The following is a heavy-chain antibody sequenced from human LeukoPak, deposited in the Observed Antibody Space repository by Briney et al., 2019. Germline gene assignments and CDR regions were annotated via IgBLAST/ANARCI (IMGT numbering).Heavy chain of an antibody. CDR2: IKSDGRST. D-gene: IGHD7-27*01. J-gene: IGHJ4*02. Sequence: GGSLRLSCAASGFTFSSYWMHWVRQAPGKGLAWVSRIKSDGRSTNYVDSVKGRFTISRDNAKNTVYLQMNSLRAEDTAVYYCVRGGLLGTGDYWGQGTLVTVSS. V-gene: IGHV3-74*01. CDR3: VRGGLLGTGDY. CDR1: GFTFSSYW.